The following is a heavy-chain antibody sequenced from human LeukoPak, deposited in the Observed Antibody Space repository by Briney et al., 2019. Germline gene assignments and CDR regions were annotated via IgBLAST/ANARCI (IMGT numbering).Heavy chain of an antibody. D-gene: IGHD6-13*01. CDR2: IIPIFGTA. J-gene: IGHJ5*02. CDR3: ARVSWAAENWFDP. Sequence: ASVKVSCKASGGTFSSYAISWVRQAPGQGLEWMGGIIPIFGTANYAQKFQGRVTITADESTSTAYMELSSLRSGDTAVYYCARVSWAAENWFDPWGQGTLVTVSS. CDR1: GGTFSSYA. V-gene: IGHV1-69*13.